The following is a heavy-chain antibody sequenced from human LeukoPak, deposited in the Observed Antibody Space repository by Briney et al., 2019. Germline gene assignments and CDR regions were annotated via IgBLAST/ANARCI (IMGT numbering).Heavy chain of an antibody. D-gene: IGHD6-19*01. V-gene: IGHV1-69*05. J-gene: IGHJ4*02. CDR1: GGTFSSYA. CDR3: ARTVPRGYSSGWYGFGY. CDR2: IIPIFGTA. Sequence: ASVKVSCKASGGTFSSYAISWVRQAPGQGLEWMGGIIPIFGTANYAQKFQGRVTITTDESTSTAYMELSSLRSEDTAVYYCARTVPRGYSSGWYGFGYWGQGTLVTVSS.